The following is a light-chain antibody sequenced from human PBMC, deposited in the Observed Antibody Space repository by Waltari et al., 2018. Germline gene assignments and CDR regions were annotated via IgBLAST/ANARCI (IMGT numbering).Light chain of an antibody. J-gene: IGLJ1*01. CDR2: LDT. CDR1: KLGDKS. Sequence: SYELTQPPSVSVSPGQTASIPCFGDKLGDKSACWYQQKPGQSPVLVIYLDTKRPSAIPDRFSGSKSGNTATLTISGTQTMDEADYYCQAWDSSTYVFGTGTKVTVL. CDR3: QAWDSSTYV. V-gene: IGLV3-1*01.